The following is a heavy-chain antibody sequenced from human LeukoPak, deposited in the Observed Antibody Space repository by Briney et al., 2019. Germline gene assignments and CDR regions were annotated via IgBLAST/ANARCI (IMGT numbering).Heavy chain of an antibody. CDR2: IYHSGST. D-gene: IGHD6-6*01. Sequence: KPSQTLSLTCIVSGGSISSGGYYWSWIRQTPGKGLEWIGYIYHSGSTYYNASLKSRVTISVDTSKNQFSLKLNSVTAADTAVYYCARTRQRISARDDAFDPRGQGTMVTVSS. V-gene: IGHV4-30-2*01. J-gene: IGHJ3*01. CDR1: GGSISSGGYY. CDR3: ARTRQRISARDDAFDP.